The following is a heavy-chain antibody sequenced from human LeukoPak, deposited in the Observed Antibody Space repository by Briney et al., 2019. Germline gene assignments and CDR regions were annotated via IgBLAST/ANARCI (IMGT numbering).Heavy chain of an antibody. CDR3: AAGHYYDSSGYLDGLDY. V-gene: IGHV1-58*02. CDR2: IVVGSGNT. CDR1: GFTFTSSA. Sequence: SVKVSCKASGFTFTSSAMQWVRQARGQRLEWIGWIVVGSGNTNYAQKFQERVTITRDMSTSTAYMELSSLRSEDTAAYYCAAGHYYDSSGYLDGLDYWGQGTLVTVSS. D-gene: IGHD3-22*01. J-gene: IGHJ4*02.